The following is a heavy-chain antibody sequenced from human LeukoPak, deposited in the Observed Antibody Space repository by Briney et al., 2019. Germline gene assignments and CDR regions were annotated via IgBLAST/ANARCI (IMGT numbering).Heavy chain of an antibody. CDR1: GYTFTGYY. V-gene: IGHV7-4-1*02. D-gene: IGHD3-9*01. CDR2: INTNTGNP. Sequence: ASVKVSCKASGYTFTGYYMHWVRQAPGQGLEWMGWINTNTGNPAYAQGLTGRFVFSLDTSVSTAYLHISSLKAEDTAVYYCARDIYDILTGPYADYYYGMDVWGQGTTVTVSS. CDR3: ARDIYDILTGPYADYYYGMDV. J-gene: IGHJ6*02.